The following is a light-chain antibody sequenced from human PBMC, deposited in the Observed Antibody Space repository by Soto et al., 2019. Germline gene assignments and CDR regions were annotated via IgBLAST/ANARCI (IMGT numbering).Light chain of an antibody. V-gene: IGKV1-33*01. J-gene: IGKJ2*01. CDR1: QDIANQ. Sequence: DIQMTQSPSSLSASVGDRVTITCQASQDIANQLNWYQHRSGKAPKLLIYDASTLETGVPSRFSGTGSGTNFTFAISSLQPEDIATYFCQQFDQLPYTFGQGTNLEIK. CDR2: DAS. CDR3: QQFDQLPYT.